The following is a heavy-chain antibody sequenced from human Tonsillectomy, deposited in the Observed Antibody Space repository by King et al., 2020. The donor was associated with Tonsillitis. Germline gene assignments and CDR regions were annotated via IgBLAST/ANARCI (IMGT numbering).Heavy chain of an antibody. J-gene: IGHJ6*03. CDR2: IFPGDSDT. CDR1: GYSFTSHW. V-gene: IGHV5-51*01. CDR3: ARRVDCSSINCQGGFFHYYMDV. D-gene: IGHD2-2*01. Sequence: EVQLVQSGAEVKKPGESLKISCKGSGYSFTSHWIGWVRQMPGKGLEWMGIIFPGDSDTRYSPSFQGQVTISADKSNSNAYLQWSSLKASDTAIYYCARRVDCSSINCQGGFFHYYMDVWGKRDHGHRLL.